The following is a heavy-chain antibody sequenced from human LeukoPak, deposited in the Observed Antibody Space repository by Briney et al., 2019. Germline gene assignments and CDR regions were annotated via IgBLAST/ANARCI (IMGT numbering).Heavy chain of an antibody. J-gene: IGHJ4*02. CDR2: INNDGTNT. CDR1: GFTFTNYW. Sequence: GGSLRLSCAASGFTFTNYWMHWVRQIPGKGLVWVSHINNDGTNTFYADSVRGRFTISRDNVRNTVYLQMNSLRAEDTALYYCARDGSYDYWGQGTLVIVSS. V-gene: IGHV3-74*01. CDR3: ARDGSYDY.